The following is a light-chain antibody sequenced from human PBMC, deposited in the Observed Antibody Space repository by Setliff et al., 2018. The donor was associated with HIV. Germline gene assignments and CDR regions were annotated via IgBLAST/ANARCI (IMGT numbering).Light chain of an antibody. CDR1: SSDVGAYDY. Sequence: QSALTQPASVSGSPGQSITISCTGTSSDVGAYDYVSWYQQHPGKAPKRMIYDVSKRPSGISNRFSGSKSGNTASLTISGLQAEDEADYYCNSCTGSSTYVFGTGTKVTVL. CDR3: NSCTGSSTYV. CDR2: DVS. J-gene: IGLJ1*01. V-gene: IGLV2-14*01.